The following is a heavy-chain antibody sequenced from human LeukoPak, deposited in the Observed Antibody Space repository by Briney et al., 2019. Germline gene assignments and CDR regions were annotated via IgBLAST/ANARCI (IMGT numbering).Heavy chain of an antibody. CDR3: AAEIYGGNSDCCTFDF. D-gene: IGHD4-23*01. CDR1: GFTFSNSA. J-gene: IGHJ3*01. V-gene: IGHV1-58*02. CDR2: IGVGGGNT. Sequence: SVNVSCKASGFTFSNSAIQWVRQARGQRLEWIGWIGVGGGNTNYAQRLQDRVTITRDMSTSTAYMELSSLRSEDTAVYYCAAEIYGGNSDCCTFDFWGPGTPVTVSS.